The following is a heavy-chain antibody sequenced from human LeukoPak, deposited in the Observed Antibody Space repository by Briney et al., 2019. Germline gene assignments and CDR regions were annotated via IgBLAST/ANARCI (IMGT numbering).Heavy chain of an antibody. CDR2: ISSSSSTI. D-gene: IGHD6-19*01. CDR3: AKDSGKSAGIAVSRAPQDY. J-gene: IGHJ4*02. V-gene: IGHV3-48*01. Sequence: GGSLRLSCAASGFTFSSYSMNWVRQAPGKGLEWVSYISSSSSTIYYADSVKGRFTISRDNAKNSLYLQMNSLRTEDTALYYCAKDSGKSAGIAVSRAPQDYWGQGTLVTVSS. CDR1: GFTFSSYS.